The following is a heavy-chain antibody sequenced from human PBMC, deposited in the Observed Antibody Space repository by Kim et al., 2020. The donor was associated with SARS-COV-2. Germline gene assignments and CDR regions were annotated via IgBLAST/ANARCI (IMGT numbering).Heavy chain of an antibody. D-gene: IGHD3-22*01. CDR3: ARTRITMIVVGYPLDY. V-gene: IGHV1-69*13. Sequence: SVKVSCKASGGTFSSYAISWVRQAPGQGLEWMGGIIPIFGTANYAQKFQGRVTITADESTSTAYMELSSLRSEDTAVYYCARTRITMIVVGYPLDYWGQGTLVTVSS. CDR2: IIPIFGTA. J-gene: IGHJ4*02. CDR1: GGTFSSYA.